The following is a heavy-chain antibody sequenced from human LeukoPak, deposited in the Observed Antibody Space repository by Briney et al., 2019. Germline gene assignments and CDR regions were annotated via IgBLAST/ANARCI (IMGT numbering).Heavy chain of an antibody. CDR3: AKSATVGIKAPFDC. Sequence: PGGSLRLSCAASGFTVSSNYMTWVCQAPGKGLEWVSGVSGSGGSTYYADSVKGRFTISRDNSKNTLSLQMSSLRAEDTAVYYCAKSATVGIKAPFDCWGQGALVTVSS. CDR2: VSGSGGST. CDR1: GFTVSSNY. V-gene: IGHV3-23*01. J-gene: IGHJ4*02. D-gene: IGHD1-26*01.